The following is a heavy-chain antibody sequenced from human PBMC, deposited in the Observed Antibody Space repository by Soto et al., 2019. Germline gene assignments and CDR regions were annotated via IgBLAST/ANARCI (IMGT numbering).Heavy chain of an antibody. V-gene: IGHV4-59*08. J-gene: IGHJ4*02. Sequence: QVQLQESGPGLVKPSETLSLTCTVSGGSISSYYWSWIRQPPGKGLEWIGYIYYSGSTNYNPSLKSRVTMSXXTXKXRFSLTLSSVTAADTAVYYCARHGPVWGSYQYYFDYWGQGTLVTVSS. D-gene: IGHD3-16*01. CDR3: ARHGPVWGSYQYYFDY. CDR2: IYYSGST. CDR1: GGSISSYY.